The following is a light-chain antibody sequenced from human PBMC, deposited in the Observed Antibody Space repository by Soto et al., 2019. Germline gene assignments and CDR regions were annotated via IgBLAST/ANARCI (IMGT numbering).Light chain of an antibody. V-gene: IGKV1-5*03. CDR2: KAS. CDR3: QHYNSYSEA. J-gene: IGKJ1*01. Sequence: DIQMTQSPSTLSGSVGDRVTITCRASQTISSWLAWYQQKPGKAPKLLIYKASTLQSGVPSRFSGTGSGTEFTLTIRRLQPDAFATYYCQHYNSYSEAFGQGTKV. CDR1: QTISSW.